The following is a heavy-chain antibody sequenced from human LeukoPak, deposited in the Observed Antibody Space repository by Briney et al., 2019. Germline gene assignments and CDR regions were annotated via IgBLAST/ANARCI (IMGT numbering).Heavy chain of an antibody. CDR2: ISASGSTI. CDR3: ARDRGVTGSHYYYYRMDV. V-gene: IGHV3-48*01. J-gene: IGHJ6*04. CDR1: GFTFSSHS. D-gene: IGHD1-20*01. Sequence: GGSLRLSCAVSGFTFSSHSMNWVRQAPGKGLEWVSYISASGSTIYYADSVKGRFTISRDNAENSLYLQMNSLRAEDTAVYYSARDRGVTGSHYYYYRMDVWGKGTTVTVSS.